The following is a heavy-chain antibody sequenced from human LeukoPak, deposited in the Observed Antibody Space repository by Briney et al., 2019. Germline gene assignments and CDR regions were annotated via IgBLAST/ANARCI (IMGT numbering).Heavy chain of an antibody. J-gene: IGHJ3*01. CDR1: GFTFSNYG. V-gene: IGHV3-30*02. D-gene: IGHD6-19*01. Sequence: GGSLRLSCAASGFTFSNYGIHWVRQAPGKGLEWVAFIRYDGSNKHYADSVKGRFTISRDNSKNALYLQMNSLRTEDTAVYYCAREGYSSGRAGIFDLWGPGTMVTVSS. CDR2: IRYDGSNK. CDR3: AREGYSSGRAGIFDL.